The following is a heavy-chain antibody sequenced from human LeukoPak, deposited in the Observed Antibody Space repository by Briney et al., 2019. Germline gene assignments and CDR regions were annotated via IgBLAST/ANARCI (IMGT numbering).Heavy chain of an antibody. J-gene: IGHJ4*02. CDR1: GGSFSGYY. V-gene: IGHV4-34*01. CDR3: AKVDQQQLPNY. D-gene: IGHD6-13*01. CDR2: INHSGST. Sequence: SETLSLTCAVYGGSFSGYYWSWIRQPPGKGLEWNGEINHSGSTNYNPSLKSRVTISVDASKNQFSLKLSSVTAADTAVYYCAKVDQQQLPNYWGQGTLVTVSS.